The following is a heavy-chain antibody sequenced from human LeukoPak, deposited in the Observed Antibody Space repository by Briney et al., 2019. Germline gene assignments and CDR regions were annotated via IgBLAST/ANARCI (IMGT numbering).Heavy chain of an antibody. D-gene: IGHD3-10*01. CDR1: GFTFSSYG. CDR2: ISYDGSNK. J-gene: IGHJ4*02. V-gene: IGHV3-30*18. Sequence: GGSLRLSCAASGFTFSSYGMHWVRQAPGKGLEWVAVISYDGSNKYYADSVKGRFTISRDNSKNTLYLQMNSLRAEDTAVYYCAKDLYYYGSESYYVFDYWGQGTLVTVSS. CDR3: AKDLYYYGSESYYVFDY.